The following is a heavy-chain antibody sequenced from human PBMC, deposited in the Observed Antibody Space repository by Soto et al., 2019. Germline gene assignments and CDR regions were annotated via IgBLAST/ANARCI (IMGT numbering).Heavy chain of an antibody. V-gene: IGHV3-30*18. CDR3: AKPSNVDTALRYYFDY. CDR2: ISYDGSNK. CDR1: GFTFSSYG. J-gene: IGHJ4*02. Sequence: GGSLRLSCAASGFTFSSYGMHWVRQAPGKGLEWVAVISYDGSNKYYADSVKGRFTISRDNSKNTLYLQMNSLRAEDTAVYYCAKPSNVDTALRYYFDYCGQGTLVTVSS. D-gene: IGHD5-18*01.